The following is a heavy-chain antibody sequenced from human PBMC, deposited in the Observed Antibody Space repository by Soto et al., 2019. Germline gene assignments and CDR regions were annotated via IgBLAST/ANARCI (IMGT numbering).Heavy chain of an antibody. D-gene: IGHD3-10*01. CDR1: GYSFTSYW. J-gene: IGHJ6*02. Sequence: GESLKIFSKGSGYSFTSYWSSWVRQIPGKGLEWMGRIDPSDSYTNYSPSFQGHVTISADKSISTAYLQWSSLKASDTAMYYCALAGGSGTFWQGYYYGMDVWGQGTTVTVSS. CDR3: ALAGGSGTFWQGYYYGMDV. V-gene: IGHV5-10-1*01. CDR2: IDPSDSYT.